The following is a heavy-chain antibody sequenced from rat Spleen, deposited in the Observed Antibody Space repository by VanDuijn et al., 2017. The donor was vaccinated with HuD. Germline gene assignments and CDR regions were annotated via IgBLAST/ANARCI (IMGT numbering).Heavy chain of an antibody. J-gene: IGHJ2*01. CDR3: ARDGGSYYFDY. V-gene: IGHV2-32*01. Sequence: QVQLKESGPGLVQPSQTLSLTCTVSGFSLISNSVHWIRQPPGKGLEWMGVMWSDGDPSNNAALKSRLSISRDTSKSQVFLKMSSLQTEDTATYYCARDGGSYYFDYWGQGVMVTVSS. D-gene: IGHD5-1*01. CDR1: GFSLISNS. CDR2: MWSDGDP.